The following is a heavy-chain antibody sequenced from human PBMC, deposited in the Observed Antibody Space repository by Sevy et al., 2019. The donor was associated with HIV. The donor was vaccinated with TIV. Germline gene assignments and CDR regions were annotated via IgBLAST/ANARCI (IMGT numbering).Heavy chain of an antibody. V-gene: IGHV3-49*04. J-gene: IGHJ6*02. Sequence: GGSLRLSCTASDVTFGDYALSWVRQAPGKGLEWVGFIRSKAYGGTTGYAASVKGRFTISRDDFKSFAYLQMNSLKTEDTAVYYCTTFQGSGWYGMDVWGQGTTVTVSS. CDR2: IRSKAYGGTT. CDR1: DVTFGDYA. CDR3: TTFQGSGWYGMDV. D-gene: IGHD6-19*01.